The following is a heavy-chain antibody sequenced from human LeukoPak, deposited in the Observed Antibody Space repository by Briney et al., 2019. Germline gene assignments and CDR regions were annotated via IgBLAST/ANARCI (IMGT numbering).Heavy chain of an antibody. J-gene: IGHJ4*02. D-gene: IGHD5-18*01. Sequence: PGGSLRLSCAASGFTFSSYAMHWVRQAPGKGLEWVAVISYDGSNKYYADSVKGRFTISRDNSKNTLYLQMNSLRAEDTAVYYCARDSGGIRLWLVYWGQGTLVTVSS. CDR2: ISYDGSNK. CDR3: ARDSGGIRLWLVY. CDR1: GFTFSSYA. V-gene: IGHV3-30*04.